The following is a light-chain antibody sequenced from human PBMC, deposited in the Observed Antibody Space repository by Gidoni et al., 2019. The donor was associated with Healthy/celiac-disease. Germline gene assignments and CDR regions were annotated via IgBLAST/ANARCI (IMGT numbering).Light chain of an antibody. V-gene: IGLV1-40*01. J-gene: IGLJ3*02. CDR3: QSYDSSLSGWV. CDR2: GNS. Sequence: QSVLTQPTSVSGAPGQRVTISCTGSSSNIGAGYDVHWYQQLPVTAPKLLIYGNSNRPSRVPDRFSGSKSGTSASLAITGLQAEDEADYYCQSYDSSLSGWVFGGGTKLTVL. CDR1: SSNIGAGYD.